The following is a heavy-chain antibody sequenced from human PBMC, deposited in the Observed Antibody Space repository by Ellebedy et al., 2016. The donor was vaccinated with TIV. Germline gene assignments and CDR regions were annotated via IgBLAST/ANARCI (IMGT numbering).Heavy chain of an antibody. D-gene: IGHD3-10*01. CDR2: LTWNSGSI. J-gene: IGHJ4*02. Sequence: SLKISCVASDFAFSSFGMHWVRQTPGKGLEWVSGLTWNSGSIAYGDSVRGRFTISRDNAKKSLYLQMNSLTAEDTARYYCAKDLYASADYYEIDFWGQGTLVTVSS. V-gene: IGHV3-9*01. CDR3: AKDLYASADYYEIDF. CDR1: DFAFSSFG.